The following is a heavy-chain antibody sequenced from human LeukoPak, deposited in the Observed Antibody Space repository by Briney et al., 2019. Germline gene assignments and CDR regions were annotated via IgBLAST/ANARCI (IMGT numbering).Heavy chain of an antibody. J-gene: IGHJ4*02. D-gene: IGHD1-1*01. CDR2: ITPLCGAS. V-gene: IGHV1-69*13. CDR1: GGRFGNYA. CDR3: AADSHTSGFDY. Sequence: SVKVSCKASGGRFGNYALNWVRQAPGQRFEWMGAITPLCGASNYAQKFQGRLTIVADESAGTGYMELRSLASEDTAVYYCAADSHTSGFDYWAQGTLVTVSS.